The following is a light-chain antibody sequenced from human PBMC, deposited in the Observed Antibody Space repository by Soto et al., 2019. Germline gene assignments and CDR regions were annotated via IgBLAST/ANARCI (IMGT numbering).Light chain of an antibody. CDR3: QQYNNWPLT. CDR1: QSVSDN. V-gene: IGKV3D-15*01. CDR2: GAS. J-gene: IGKJ4*01. Sequence: EIVMTQSPATLSVSPGERATLSCRASQSVSDNLAWYQQKPGQAPRLLIYGASTRATGIPARFSGSGSGTVFTLTISSLQSEDFAVYYCQQYNNWPLTFGGGTKVEIK.